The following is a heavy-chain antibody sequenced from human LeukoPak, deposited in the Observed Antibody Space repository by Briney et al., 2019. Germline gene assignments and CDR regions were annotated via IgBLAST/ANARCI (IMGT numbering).Heavy chain of an antibody. J-gene: IGHJ6*03. D-gene: IGHD6-6*01. Sequence: GGSLRLSCAASGFTFSDYYMSWIRQAPGKGLEWVSYISSSGSTIYYADSVKGRFTISRDNAKNSLYLQMNSLRAEDTAVYYCARAPAWSARGVSYYYMDVWGKGTTVTVSS. CDR2: ISSSGSTI. CDR3: ARAPAWSARGVSYYYMDV. CDR1: GFTFSDYY. V-gene: IGHV3-11*01.